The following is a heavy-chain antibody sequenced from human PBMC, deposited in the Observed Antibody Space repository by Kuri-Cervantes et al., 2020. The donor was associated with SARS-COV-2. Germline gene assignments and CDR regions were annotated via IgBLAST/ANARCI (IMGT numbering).Heavy chain of an antibody. CDR3: ARSRLTGYYYYGMDV. CDR1: GGTFSRYA. V-gene: IGHV1-69*13. J-gene: IGHJ6*02. D-gene: IGHD2-8*01. CDR2: IIPIFATS. Sequence: SVKVSCKASGGTFSRYALNWVRQAPGQGLEWMGGIIPIFATSNYAQKFQGRVTITADESTSTAYMELSSLRSEGTAVYYCARSRLTGYYYYGMDVWGQGTTVTVSS.